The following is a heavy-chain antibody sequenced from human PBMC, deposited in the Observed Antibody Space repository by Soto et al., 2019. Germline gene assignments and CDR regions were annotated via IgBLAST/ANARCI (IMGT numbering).Heavy chain of an antibody. D-gene: IGHD3-22*01. V-gene: IGHV4-31*03. CDR1: GGSISSGGYY. CDR2: IYYSGST. Sequence: SETLSLTCTVTGGSISSGGYYWSWIRQHPGKGLEWIGYIYYSGSTYYNPSLKSRVTISVDTSKNQFSLKLSSVTAADTAVYYCARVPPTYYYDSSGYYLAAFDIWGQGTMVTVSS. CDR3: ARVPPTYYYDSSGYYLAAFDI. J-gene: IGHJ3*02.